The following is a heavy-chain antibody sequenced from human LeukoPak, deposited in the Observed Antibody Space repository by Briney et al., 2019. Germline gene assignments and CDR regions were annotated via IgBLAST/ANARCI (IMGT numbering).Heavy chain of an antibody. V-gene: IGHV4-39*07. CDR1: GGSISSSFYY. CDR2: INHSGST. Sequence: SETLSLTCTVSGGSISSSFYYWGWIRQPPGKGLEWIGEINHSGSTNYNPSLKSRVTISVDTSKNQFSLKLSSVTAADTAVYYCARGPDIVVVPAAMLYYYYGMDVWGQGTTVTVSS. CDR3: ARGPDIVVVPAAMLYYYYGMDV. D-gene: IGHD2-2*01. J-gene: IGHJ6*02.